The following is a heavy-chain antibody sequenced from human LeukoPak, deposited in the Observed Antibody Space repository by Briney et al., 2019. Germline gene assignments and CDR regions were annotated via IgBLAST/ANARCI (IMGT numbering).Heavy chain of an antibody. D-gene: IGHD4-23*01. CDR3: AKSGNNRFDY. CDR2: ISGSSVSGGNT. CDR1: GFTFSSYA. Sequence: QTGGSLRLSCAASGFTFSSYAMSWVRQAPGKGLEWVSNISGSSVSGGNTYYADSVKGRFTISRDNSKNTLYLQMNSLRTEDTAVYYCAKSGNNRFDYWGQGTLVTVSS. V-gene: IGHV3-23*01. J-gene: IGHJ4*02.